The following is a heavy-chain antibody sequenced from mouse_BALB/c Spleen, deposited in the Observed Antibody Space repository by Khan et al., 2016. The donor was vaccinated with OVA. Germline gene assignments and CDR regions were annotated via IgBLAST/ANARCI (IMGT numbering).Heavy chain of an antibody. CDR3: ASVYGWDFDY. CDR1: GYSITSDYA. V-gene: IGHV3-2*02. CDR2: ISYSGNT. Sequence: QLEESGPGLVKPSQSLSLTCTVTGYSITSDYAWNWIRQFPGNKLEWMGFISYSGNTNYNPSLKSRISITRDTSKNQFFLQLNSVTTEDTARYYRASVYGWDFDYWGQGTTLTGSS. J-gene: IGHJ2*01. D-gene: IGHD1-1*01.